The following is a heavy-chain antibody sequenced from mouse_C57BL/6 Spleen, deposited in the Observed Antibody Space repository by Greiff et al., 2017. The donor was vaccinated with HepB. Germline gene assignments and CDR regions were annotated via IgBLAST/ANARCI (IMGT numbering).Heavy chain of an antibody. D-gene: IGHD2-4*01. CDR2: ISSGGDYI. CDR3: TGDYDGLSWFAY. V-gene: IGHV5-9-1*02. Sequence: EVKVVESGEGLVKPGGSLKLSCAASGFTFSGYAMSWVRQTPEKRLEWVAYISSGGDYIYYADTVKGRFTISRDNARNTLYLQMSSLKSEDTAMYYCTGDYDGLSWFAYWGQGTLVTVSA. J-gene: IGHJ3*01. CDR1: GFTFSGYA.